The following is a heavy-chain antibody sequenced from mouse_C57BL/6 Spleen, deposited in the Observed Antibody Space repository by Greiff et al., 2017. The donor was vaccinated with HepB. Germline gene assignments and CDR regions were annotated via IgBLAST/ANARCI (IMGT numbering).Heavy chain of an antibody. CDR1: GYTFTSYW. Sequence: VKLQQPGTELVKPGASVKLSCKASGYTFTSYWMHWVKQRPGQGLEWIGNINPSNGGTNYNEKFNSKATLTVDKSSSTAYMQLSSLTSEDSAVYYCSKLNGDDLYAMDYWGQGTSVTVSS. CDR2: INPSNGGT. D-gene: IGHD2-2*01. CDR3: SKLNGDDLYAMDY. J-gene: IGHJ4*01. V-gene: IGHV1-53*01.